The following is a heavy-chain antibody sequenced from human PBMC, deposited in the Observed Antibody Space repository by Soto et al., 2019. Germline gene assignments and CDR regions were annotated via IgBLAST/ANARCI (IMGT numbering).Heavy chain of an antibody. Sequence: GGSLRLSCAASGFTFSSYGMHWVRQAPGKGLEWVAVISYDGSNKYYADSVKGRFTISRDNSKNTLYLQMNSLRAEDTAVYYCAKDQGSSWYENFDYFDYWGQGTLVTVSS. D-gene: IGHD6-13*01. CDR3: AKDQGSSWYENFDYFDY. CDR2: ISYDGSNK. J-gene: IGHJ4*02. V-gene: IGHV3-30*18. CDR1: GFTFSSYG.